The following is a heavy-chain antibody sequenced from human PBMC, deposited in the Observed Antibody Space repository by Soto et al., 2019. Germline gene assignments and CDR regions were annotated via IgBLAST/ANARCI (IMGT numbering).Heavy chain of an antibody. V-gene: IGHV3-30*18. D-gene: IGHD3-22*01. Sequence: GGSLRLSCAASGFTFSSYGMHWVRQAPGKGLEWVAVILSDGSTKYYADSVKGRFTISRDNSKNTLYLQVNSLRAEDTAVYYCAKNPPGYYDSSGYPDSWGQGTLVTVSS. CDR2: ILSDGSTK. CDR1: GFTFSSYG. CDR3: AKNPPGYYDSSGYPDS. J-gene: IGHJ5*01.